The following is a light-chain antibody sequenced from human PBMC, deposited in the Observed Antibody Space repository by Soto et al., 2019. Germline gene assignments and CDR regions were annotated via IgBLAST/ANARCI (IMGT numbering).Light chain of an antibody. CDR3: QQYGGSLVT. CDR1: QSVSSSY. CDR2: GVS. Sequence: EIVLTQSPATLSSSPGERATLSCRASQSVSSSYLAWYQQRRGQAPRHLIYGVSSRATGIPDRFSGSGSGGDFTLTISRLEPEDFAVYYCQQYGGSLVTFGGGTKVELK. V-gene: IGKV3-20*01. J-gene: IGKJ4*01.